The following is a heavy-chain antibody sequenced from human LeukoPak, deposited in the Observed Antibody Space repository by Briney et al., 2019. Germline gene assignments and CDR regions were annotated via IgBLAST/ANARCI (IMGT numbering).Heavy chain of an antibody. CDR3: ARDPSSVALYFFDY. CDR1: GYTFRGNY. D-gene: IGHD2-15*01. J-gene: IGHJ4*02. Sequence: ASVKISCKASGYTFRGNYIHWLRQAPGQGLEWMGWIDANNGDTKSAQKFQGRVTMSRDTSISTAYMDLSSLSPDDAAVYYCARDPSSVALYFFDYWGQGTLVTVSS. CDR2: IDANNGDT. V-gene: IGHV1-2*02.